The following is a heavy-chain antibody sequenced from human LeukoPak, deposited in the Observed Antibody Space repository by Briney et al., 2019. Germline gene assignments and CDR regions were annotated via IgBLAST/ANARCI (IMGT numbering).Heavy chain of an antibody. CDR3: ARVRGGSEFDY. D-gene: IGHD3-10*01. J-gene: IGHJ4*02. CDR1: GLLLSSYR. V-gene: IGHV3-21*01. CDR2: ISTSSSYI. Sequence: GGSLRLSCAASGLLLSSYRMNWVGRLQGKGLRWVSSISTSSSYIYYADSVKGRFTISRDNAKNSLYLQMNSLRAEDTAVYYCARVRGGSEFDYWGQGTLVTVSS.